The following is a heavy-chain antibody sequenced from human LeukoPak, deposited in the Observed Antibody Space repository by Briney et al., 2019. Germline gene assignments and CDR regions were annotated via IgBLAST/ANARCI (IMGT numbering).Heavy chain of an antibody. CDR1: GFTFSSYG. Sequence: GGSLRLSCAASGFTFSSYGMSWVRQAPGKGLEWVSAISGSGDRTYYADSVKGRFTISRDNSKNTLYVQMNSLRAEDTAVYYCAKYEDSSSWSFEYGGQGTLVTVSS. D-gene: IGHD2-2*01. J-gene: IGHJ4*02. CDR3: AKYEDSSSWSFEY. CDR2: ISGSGDRT. V-gene: IGHV3-23*01.